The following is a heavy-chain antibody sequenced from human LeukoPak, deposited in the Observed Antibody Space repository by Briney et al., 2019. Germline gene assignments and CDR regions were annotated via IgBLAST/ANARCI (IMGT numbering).Heavy chain of an antibody. CDR3: AKPQEADLWVPDY. Sequence: KAGGSLRLSCAASGFTFSSYSMNWVRQAPGKGLEWVSCISSSSSYIYYADSVKGRFTISRDNSKNTLYLEMNSLIPEDTALYYCAKPQEADLWVPDYWGQGTLVTVSS. J-gene: IGHJ4*02. D-gene: IGHD3-3*01. V-gene: IGHV3-21*01. CDR2: ISSSSSYI. CDR1: GFTFSSYS.